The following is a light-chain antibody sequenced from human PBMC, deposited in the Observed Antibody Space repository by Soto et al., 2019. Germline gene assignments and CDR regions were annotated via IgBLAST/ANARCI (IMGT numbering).Light chain of an antibody. CDR3: QQYNKWPRT. CDR1: QSVRTH. Sequence: EIVMTQSPGTLSVSPGERATLSCRASQSVRTHLAWYQHKPGQAPRLLIYGASSRATGISARFSGSGSGTEFTLTITSLQSEDFAVYFCQQYNKWPRTFGQGNTVEIK. V-gene: IGKV3-15*01. CDR2: GAS. J-gene: IGKJ1*01.